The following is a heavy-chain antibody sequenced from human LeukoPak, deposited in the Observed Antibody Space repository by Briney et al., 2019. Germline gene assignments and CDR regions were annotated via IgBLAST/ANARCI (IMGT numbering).Heavy chain of an antibody. D-gene: IGHD2-2*01. CDR3: AREFRVRYCSSTSCYGERYYYYYYMDV. V-gene: IGHV1-2*02. J-gene: IGHJ6*03. CDR2: INPNSGGT. CDR1: GYTFTSYY. Sequence: ASVKVSCKASGYTFTSYYMHWVRQAPGQGLEWMGWINPNSGGTNYAQKFQGRVTMTRDTSISTAYMELSRLRSDDTAVYYCAREFRVRYCSSTSCYGERYYYYYYMDVWGKGTTVTISS.